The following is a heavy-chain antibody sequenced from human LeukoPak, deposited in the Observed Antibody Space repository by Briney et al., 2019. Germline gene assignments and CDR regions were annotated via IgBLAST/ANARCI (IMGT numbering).Heavy chain of an antibody. CDR1: GFTFSSYA. V-gene: IGHV3-23*01. D-gene: IGHD3-10*01. J-gene: IGHJ4*02. Sequence: GGSLRLSCAASGFTFSSYAMSWVRQAPGKGLEWVSAISGSGGSTYYADSVKGRFTISRDNSKNTLYLQMNSLRAEDTAVYYCARAIWSGESLDYWGQGTLVTVSS. CDR2: ISGSGGST. CDR3: ARAIWSGESLDY.